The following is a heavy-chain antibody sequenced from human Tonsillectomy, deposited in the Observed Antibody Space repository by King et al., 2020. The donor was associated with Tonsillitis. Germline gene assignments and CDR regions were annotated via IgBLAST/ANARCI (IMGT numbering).Heavy chain of an antibody. CDR1: GGSVNSGSYY. CDR3: ARSVLLLFGEPERRDLFQH. Sequence: QLQESGPGLVKPSETLSLTCTVSGGSVNSGSYYWSWVRQPPGKGLEWIGYIYYSGSTSYNPSLNSRVTISVDTSKNQFSLKLSSVTAADTAVYYCARSVLLLFGEPERRDLFQHWGQGTLVTVSS. D-gene: IGHD3-10*01. V-gene: IGHV4-61*01. J-gene: IGHJ1*01. CDR2: IYYSGST.